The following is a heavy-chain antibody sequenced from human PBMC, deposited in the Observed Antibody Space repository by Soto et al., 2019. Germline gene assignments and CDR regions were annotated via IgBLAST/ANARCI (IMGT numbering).Heavy chain of an antibody. CDR3: ARSQRGRTAFTFDY. CDR1: GDSVGSENYY. V-gene: IGHV4-61*01. CDR2: IYYSGTT. Sequence: SETLSLTCTVSGDSVGSENYYWAWIRQSPKKGLEWIGYIYYSGTTNYNSHLKSRVSSSVDTSRNQFSLSLTSVTAADTAVYFCARSQRGRTAFTFDYWGQGVLVTVSS. J-gene: IGHJ4*02. D-gene: IGHD1-26*01.